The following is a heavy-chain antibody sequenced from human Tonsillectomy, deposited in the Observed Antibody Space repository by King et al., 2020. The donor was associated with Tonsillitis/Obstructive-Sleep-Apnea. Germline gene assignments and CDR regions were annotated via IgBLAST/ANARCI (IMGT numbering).Heavy chain of an antibody. CDR1: GFTLSGFW. V-gene: IGHV3-7*03. Sequence: QLVQSGGGLVQPGGSLRLSCAASGFTLSGFWMSWVRQAPGKGLEWVANIKQDASEKYYVDSVKGRFTISRDNAKNSLYLQMNSLRAEDTAVYYCAREHYYYGSGSPYVPHPLYWGQGTLVTVSS. D-gene: IGHD3-10*01. J-gene: IGHJ4*02. CDR2: IKQDASEK. CDR3: AREHYYYGSGSPYVPHPLY.